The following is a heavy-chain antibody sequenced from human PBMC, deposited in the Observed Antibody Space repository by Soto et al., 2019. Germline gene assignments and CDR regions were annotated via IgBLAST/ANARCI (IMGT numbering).Heavy chain of an antibody. V-gene: IGHV4-59*08. Sequence: QVQLQQSGPRLVKPSETLSLTCTVSSGPDRSHNWGWIRQPPGRGLEWIGYVYYTGDTAYNPSLRGRVTISADTATNDISLTLNSVTAADTAGYYCVRQGIDYLHGLVDVWCPGTTVSVSS. CDR1: SGPDRSHN. J-gene: IGHJ6*02. CDR3: VRQGIDYLHGLVDV. D-gene: IGHD4-17*01. CDR2: VYYTGDT.